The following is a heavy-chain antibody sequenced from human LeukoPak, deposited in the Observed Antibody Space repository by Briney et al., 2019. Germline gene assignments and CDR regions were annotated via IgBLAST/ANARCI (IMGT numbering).Heavy chain of an antibody. CDR2: IKQDGSDK. J-gene: IGHJ4*02. Sequence: PGGSLRLSCAASGFTFSTYWMTWVRQAPGKGLEWVANIKQDGSDKYYVGSVKGRFTISKDNAKNSLYLQMNSLRAEDTAVYYCARDAIAVAGYFDYWGQGTLVTVSS. D-gene: IGHD6-19*01. V-gene: IGHV3-7*01. CDR1: GFTFSTYW. CDR3: ARDAIAVAGYFDY.